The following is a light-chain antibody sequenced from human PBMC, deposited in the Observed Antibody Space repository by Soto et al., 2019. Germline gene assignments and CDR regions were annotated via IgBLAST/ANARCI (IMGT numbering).Light chain of an antibody. CDR2: DAS. V-gene: IGKV1-5*01. CDR1: QNIHRW. CDR3: QQYSNYWS. Sequence: ITQSPSTLSATIGDRVTITCRASQNIHRWLAWYQQKPGKAPKLLIYDASSLKSGVPSRFSGSASGTEFTLTISSLQPDDFATYYCQQYSNYWSFGQGTKV. J-gene: IGKJ1*01.